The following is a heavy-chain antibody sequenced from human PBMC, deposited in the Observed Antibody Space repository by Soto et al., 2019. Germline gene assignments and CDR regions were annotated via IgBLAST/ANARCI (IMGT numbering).Heavy chain of an antibody. J-gene: IGHJ4*02. CDR3: ASVPIWCGSSSCYTEGFDS. V-gene: IGHV3-23*01. D-gene: IGHD2-2*01. Sequence: GGSLRLSCVASGFVFSDYAMSWVRQAPGKGLEWVSAISADGSTTYYANSVKGRFTVSRVNSKNTLYLEMNTLRAEDTAIYYCASVPIWCGSSSCYTEGFDSWGQGTRVTVSS. CDR1: GFVFSDYA. CDR2: ISADGSTT.